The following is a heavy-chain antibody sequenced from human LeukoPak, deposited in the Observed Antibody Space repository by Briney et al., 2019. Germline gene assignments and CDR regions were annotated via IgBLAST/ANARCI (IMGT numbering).Heavy chain of an antibody. D-gene: IGHD1-26*01. CDR2: IYHSGNT. J-gene: IGHJ4*02. V-gene: IGHV4-38-2*02. Sequence: SETLSLTCTVSGYSISSGYYWGWIRQPPGKGLEWIGSIYHSGNTYYNPSLKSRVTISVDTSKNQFSLKLSSVTAADTAVYYCASAPASVGATAFDYWGQGTLVTVSS. CDR1: GYSISSGYY. CDR3: ASAPASVGATAFDY.